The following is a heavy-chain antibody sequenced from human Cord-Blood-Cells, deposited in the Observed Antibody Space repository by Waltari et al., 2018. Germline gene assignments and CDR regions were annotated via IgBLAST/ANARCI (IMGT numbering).Heavy chain of an antibody. CDR1: GGTFSSYA. Sequence: QVQLVQSGAEVKKPGSSVKVSCKASGGTFSSYAISWVRQDPGQGLGWMGGVIPIFGTANDAQKCQGRVTITADESTSTAYMELSSLRSEDTAVYYCASNSWKVYCSGGSCSPFDYWGQGTLVTVSS. D-gene: IGHD2-15*01. CDR3: ASNSWKVYCSGGSCSPFDY. CDR2: VIPIFGTA. J-gene: IGHJ4*02. V-gene: IGHV1-69*01.